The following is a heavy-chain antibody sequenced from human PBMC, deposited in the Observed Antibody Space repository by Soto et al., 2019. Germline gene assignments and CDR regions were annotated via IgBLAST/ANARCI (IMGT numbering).Heavy chain of an antibody. CDR3: TRDQF. CDR1: GFTSRGFW. J-gene: IGHJ4*02. Sequence: EGQLVQSGGGLVQPGGSLRLSCVGSGFTSRGFWMGLFRQAPGKGLEWVANIKEDATQKNYVDSVRGRFTISRDTATISLYLQMNSLRAEDTAVYYCTRDQFWGQGTLVTVSS. V-gene: IGHV3-7*05. CDR2: IKEDATQK.